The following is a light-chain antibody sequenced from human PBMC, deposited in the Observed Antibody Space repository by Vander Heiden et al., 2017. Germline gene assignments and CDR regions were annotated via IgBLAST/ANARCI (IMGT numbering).Light chain of an antibody. CDR1: SNDVGAYDF. CDR2: EVS. Sequence: QSALPQPASVSGSPGQSITISCTGTSNDVGAYDFVSWFQHHPGKAPKLLLFEVSYRPSWISNRFSGSKSGNTASLTISGLQADDEADYFCSSYTSSSTPYVFGTGTSVTVL. V-gene: IGLV2-14*01. J-gene: IGLJ1*01. CDR3: SSYTSSSTPYV.